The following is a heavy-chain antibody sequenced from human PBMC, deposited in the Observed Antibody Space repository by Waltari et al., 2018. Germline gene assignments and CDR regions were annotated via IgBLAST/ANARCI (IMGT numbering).Heavy chain of an antibody. J-gene: IGHJ4*02. CDR1: GGSISSSSYY. V-gene: IGHV4-39*01. CDR2: IYYSGST. D-gene: IGHD2-15*01. CDR3: ARRAGWLAREDYFDY. Sequence: QLQLQESGPGLVKPSETLSLTCTVSGGSISSSSYYWGWIRQPPGKGLEWIGSIYYSGSTYYNPSLKSRVTISVDTSKNQFSRKLSSVTAADTAVYYCARRAGWLAREDYFDYWGQGTLVTVSS.